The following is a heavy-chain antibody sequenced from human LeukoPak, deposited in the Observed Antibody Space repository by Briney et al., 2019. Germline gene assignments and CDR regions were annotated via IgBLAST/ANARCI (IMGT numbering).Heavy chain of an antibody. V-gene: IGHV3-21*04. CDR3: AKRRSSGYYSPFDY. D-gene: IGHD3-22*01. J-gene: IGHJ4*02. Sequence: GGSLRLSCAASGFTFSSYSMNWVRQAPGKGLEWVSFISSSSSYIYYADSMKGRFTISRDNAKNSLYLQMNSLRAEDTAVYYCAKRRSSGYYSPFDYWGQGTLVTVSS. CDR2: ISSSSSYI. CDR1: GFTFSSYS.